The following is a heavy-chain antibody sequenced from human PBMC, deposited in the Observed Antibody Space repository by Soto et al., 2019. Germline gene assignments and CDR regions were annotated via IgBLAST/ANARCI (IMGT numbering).Heavy chain of an antibody. CDR1: GGSFSGYY. CDR3: ARGTGVWSGYFRTPAFDY. V-gene: IGHV4-34*01. CDR2: TNHSGST. D-gene: IGHD3-3*01. J-gene: IGHJ4*02. Sequence: PSETLSLTCAVYGGSFSGYYCSWIRQPPGKGLEWIGETNHSGSTNYNPSLKSRVTISVDTSKNQFSLKLSSVAAADTAVYYCARGTGVWSGYFRTPAFDYWGQGTLVTVSS.